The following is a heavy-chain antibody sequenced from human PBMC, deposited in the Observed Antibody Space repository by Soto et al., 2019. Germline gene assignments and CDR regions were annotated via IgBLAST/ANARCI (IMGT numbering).Heavy chain of an antibody. D-gene: IGHD3-3*01. CDR1: GFTFSSYA. V-gene: IGHV3-23*01. CDR2: ISGSGGST. J-gene: IGHJ4*02. Sequence: GGSLRLSCAASGFTFSSYAMSWVRQAPGKGLEWVSAISGSGGSTYYADSVKGRFTISRDNSKNTLYLQMNSLRAEDTAVYYCAKDPNVLRFLEWLPNFDYWGQGTLVTVSS. CDR3: AKDPNVLRFLEWLPNFDY.